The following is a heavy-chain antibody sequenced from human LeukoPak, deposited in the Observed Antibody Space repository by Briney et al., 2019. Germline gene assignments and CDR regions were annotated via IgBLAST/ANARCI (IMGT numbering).Heavy chain of an antibody. CDR3: ARFTFGGDYDAFDI. V-gene: IGHV4-59*01. CDR2: IYYSGST. CDR1: GGSISSYY. J-gene: IGHJ3*02. Sequence: SETLSLTCTVSGGSISSYYWSWIRQPPGKGLEWIGYIYYSGSTNYNPSLKSRVTISVDTSKNQFSLKLSSVTAADTAVYYCARFTFGGDYDAFDIWGQGTMVTASS. D-gene: IGHD3-16*01.